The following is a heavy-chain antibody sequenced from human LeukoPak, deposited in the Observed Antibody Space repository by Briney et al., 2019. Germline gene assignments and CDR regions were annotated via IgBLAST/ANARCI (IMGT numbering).Heavy chain of an antibody. CDR2: IYYSGST. Sequence: SQTLSLTCTVSGDSISRSSYYWGWIRQHPGKGLEWIGYIYYSGSTYYNPSLKSRVTISVDTYKNQFSLKLSSVTAADTAVYYCARGRSLTLDYWGQGTLVTVSS. D-gene: IGHD2-15*01. CDR3: ARGRSLTLDY. V-gene: IGHV4-31*03. J-gene: IGHJ4*02. CDR1: GDSISRSSYY.